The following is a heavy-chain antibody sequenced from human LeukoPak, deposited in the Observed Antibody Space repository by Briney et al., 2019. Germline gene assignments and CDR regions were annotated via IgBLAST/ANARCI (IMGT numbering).Heavy chain of an antibody. D-gene: IGHD3-22*01. J-gene: IGHJ3*02. Sequence: MAGGSLRLSCAASGFTFSSYSMNWVRQAPGKGLEWVSSISSSSSYIYYADSVKGRFTISRDNAKNSLYLQMNSLRAEDTAVYYCARDQSYYDSSGYYPDAFDIWGQGTMVTVSS. CDR1: GFTFSSYS. CDR2: ISSSSSYI. CDR3: ARDQSYYDSSGYYPDAFDI. V-gene: IGHV3-21*01.